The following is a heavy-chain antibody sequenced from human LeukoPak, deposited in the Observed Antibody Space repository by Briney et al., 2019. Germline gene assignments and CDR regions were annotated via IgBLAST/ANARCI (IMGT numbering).Heavy chain of an antibody. Sequence: GGSLRLSCAASGFIFSIYGMHWVRQAPGKGLEWVSFIRFDESATVYADSVKGLFTISRDNSKNTLYLQMNSLRAGDTAVYYCAKEGAAAAGLDYWGQGTLVTVSS. J-gene: IGHJ4*02. D-gene: IGHD6-13*01. CDR3: AKEGAAAAGLDY. CDR2: IRFDESAT. CDR1: GFIFSIYG. V-gene: IGHV3-30*02.